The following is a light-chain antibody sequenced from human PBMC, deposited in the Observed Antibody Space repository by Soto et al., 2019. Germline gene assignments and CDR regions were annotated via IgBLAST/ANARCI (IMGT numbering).Light chain of an antibody. Sequence: INVTKSPSSLSAAVGDRVTITCRASQGSSSYVARYQQKPWKAPKLMLYAPFTLQSGVPSRFSGSGSGTDFTLTIISLQPEDFATYYCQPLNSYPITFGHGTRLQ. V-gene: IGKV1-9*01. CDR3: QPLNSYPIT. CDR1: QGSSSY. CDR2: APF. J-gene: IGKJ5*01.